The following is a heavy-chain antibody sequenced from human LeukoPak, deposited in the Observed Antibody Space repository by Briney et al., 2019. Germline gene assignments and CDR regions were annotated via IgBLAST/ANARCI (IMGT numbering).Heavy chain of an antibody. V-gene: IGHV3-66*02. CDR2: IYSGGST. Sequence: PGGSLRLSCAASGFTVSSNYMSWVRQAPGKGLEWVSVIYSGGSTYYADSVKGRFTISRDNSKNTLYLQMNSLRAEDTAVYYCARAVGGNSLGYYYYYMDVWGKGTTVTVSS. D-gene: IGHD4-23*01. CDR1: GFTVSSNY. CDR3: ARAVGGNSLGYYYYYMDV. J-gene: IGHJ6*03.